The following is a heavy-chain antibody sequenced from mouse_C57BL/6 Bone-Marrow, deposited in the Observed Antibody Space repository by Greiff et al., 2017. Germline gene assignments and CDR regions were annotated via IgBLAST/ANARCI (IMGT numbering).Heavy chain of an antibody. V-gene: IGHV1-54*01. J-gene: IGHJ2*01. D-gene: IGHD1-1*01. Sequence: QVTLKESGAELVRPGTSVKVSCKASGYAFTNYLIEWVKQRPGQGLEWIGVINPGSGGTNYNEKFKGKATLTADKSSSTAYMQLSSLTSEDSAVYFCARSRGCYYGSTDYWGQGTTLTVSS. CDR1: GYAFTNYL. CDR2: INPGSGGT. CDR3: ARSRGCYYGSTDY.